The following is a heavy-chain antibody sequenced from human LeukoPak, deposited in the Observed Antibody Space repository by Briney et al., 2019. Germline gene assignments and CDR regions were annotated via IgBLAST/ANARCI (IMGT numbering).Heavy chain of an antibody. Sequence: PGGSLRLSCAASGFTFSSYAMHWVRQAPGKGLEWVGHIKTKADGGATDYAAPVKGRFTISRDDSKNTLYLQMNSLKTEDTAVYYCTTRGYSTYEYAFAVFMSDDWGQGTLVTVSS. D-gene: IGHD5-12*01. J-gene: IGHJ4*02. CDR1: GFTFSSYA. CDR2: IKTKADGGAT. CDR3: TTRGYSTYEYAFAVFMSDD. V-gene: IGHV3-15*01.